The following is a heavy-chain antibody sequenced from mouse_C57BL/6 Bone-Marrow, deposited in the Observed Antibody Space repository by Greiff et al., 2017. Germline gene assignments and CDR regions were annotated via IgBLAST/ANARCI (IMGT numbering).Heavy chain of an antibody. D-gene: IGHD2-2*01. CDR1: GYTFTRYW. V-gene: IGHV1-50*01. J-gene: IGHJ3*01. CDR3: ARDFYYGYDEWFAY. CDR2: IDPSDSYT. Sequence: QVQLQQPGAELVKPGASVKLSCKASGYTFTRYWMQWVKQRPGQGLEWIGEIDPSDSYTNYNQKFKGKATLTVDTSSSTAYMQLSSLTSEDSAVYYCARDFYYGYDEWFAYWVQGTLVTVSA.